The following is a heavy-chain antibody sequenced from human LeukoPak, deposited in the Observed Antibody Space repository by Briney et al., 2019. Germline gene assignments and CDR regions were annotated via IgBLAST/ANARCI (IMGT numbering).Heavy chain of an antibody. V-gene: IGHV3-21*01. J-gene: IGHJ4*02. D-gene: IGHD5-18*01. CDR2: ISSSSSYI. CDR3: ARRGGYSYGSPHEFDY. CDR1: GFTFSSYS. Sequence: GGSLRLSCAASGFTFSSYSMNWVRQAPGKGLEWVSSISSSSSYIYYADSVKGRFTISRDNAKNSLYLQMNSLRAEDTAVYYCARRGGYSYGSPHEFDYWGQGTLVTVSS.